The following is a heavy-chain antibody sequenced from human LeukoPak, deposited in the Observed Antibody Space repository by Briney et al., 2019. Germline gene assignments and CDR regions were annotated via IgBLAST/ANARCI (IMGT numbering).Heavy chain of an antibody. CDR1: GFTFSSYA. Sequence: PGGSLRLSCAASGFTFSSYAMSWVRQAPGKGLEWVSAISGSGGSTYYADSVKGRSTISRDNSKNTLYLQMNSLRAEDTAVYYCAKDPRWLPYYFDYWGQGTLVTVSS. V-gene: IGHV3-23*01. CDR3: AKDPRWLPYYFDY. CDR2: ISGSGGST. J-gene: IGHJ4*02. D-gene: IGHD3-22*01.